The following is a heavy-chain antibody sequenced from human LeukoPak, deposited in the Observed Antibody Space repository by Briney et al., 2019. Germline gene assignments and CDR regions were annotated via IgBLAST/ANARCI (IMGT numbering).Heavy chain of an antibody. D-gene: IGHD2-2*01. J-gene: IGHJ4*03. CDR1: GCSFTNYW. CDR3: ARGYCGSTSCYFDY. V-gene: IGHV5-51*01. CDR2: IYPGDSDT. Sequence: GGSLKISCKGSGCSFTNYWIGWVRQMPRKGLEWMGVIYPGDSDTKYSPSFQGQVTISADQSISTAYLQWSSLKASDTAIYYCARGYCGSTSCYFDYWGQGTLVTVSS.